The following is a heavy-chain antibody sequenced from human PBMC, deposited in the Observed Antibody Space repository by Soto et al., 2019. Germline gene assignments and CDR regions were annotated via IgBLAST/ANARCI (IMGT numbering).Heavy chain of an antibody. D-gene: IGHD3-10*01. V-gene: IGHV1-8*01. J-gene: IGHJ4*02. CDR3: ARDSGLLATPLDM. Sequence: QVQLVQSGAAVKRPGASVKVSCKASGYTFTSYDIKWVRQAPGQGLEWMGWMNPHSGDTGFAQKYQGRLTMTSDPSTSTAYMELSSLRSEDTAVYYCARDSGLLATPLDMWGQGALVTVSS. CDR1: GYTFTSYD. CDR2: MNPHSGDT.